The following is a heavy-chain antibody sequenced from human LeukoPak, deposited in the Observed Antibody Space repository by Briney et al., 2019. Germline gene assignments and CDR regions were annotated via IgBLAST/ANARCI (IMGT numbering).Heavy chain of an antibody. V-gene: IGHV3-33*01. CDR3: ARDHLASGSGSYTYYYYGMDV. CDR1: GFTFSSYG. Sequence: GGSLRLSCAASGFTFSSYGMHWVRQAPGKGLEWVAVIWYDGSNKYYADSVKGRFTISRDNSKNTLYPQMNSLRAEDTAVYYCARDHLASGSGSYTYYYYGMDVWGQGTTVTVSS. J-gene: IGHJ6*02. D-gene: IGHD3-10*01. CDR2: IWYDGSNK.